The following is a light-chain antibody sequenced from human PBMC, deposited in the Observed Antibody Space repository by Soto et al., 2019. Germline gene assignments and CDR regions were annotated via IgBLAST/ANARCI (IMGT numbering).Light chain of an antibody. CDR1: QSVSSN. V-gene: IGKV3-15*01. CDR3: QHYNNWPRT. CDR2: GAS. J-gene: IGKJ1*01. Sequence: EIVMTQSPATLSVSPGERATLSCRASQSVSSNLAGYQQKPGQAPRLLIYGASTRATGIPARLSGSGSGTEFTLTISSLQSEDFAVYYCQHYNNWPRTFGQGTKVEI.